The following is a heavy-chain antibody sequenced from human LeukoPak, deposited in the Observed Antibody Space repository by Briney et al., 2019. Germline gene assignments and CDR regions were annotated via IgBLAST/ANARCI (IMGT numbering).Heavy chain of an antibody. CDR2: ISTNTGNT. J-gene: IGHJ4*02. CDR1: GYSFTSFG. D-gene: IGHD6-13*01. V-gene: IGHV1-18*01. CDR3: ARGEYSSSWDHYYFDY. Sequence: ASVKVSCKASGYSFTSFGLSWLRQAPGQGLEWMGWISTNTGNTDYAQKFQDRVTLTTDTSTTTAYMELRSLTSDDTAVYYCARGEYSSSWDHYYFDYWGQGTLVTVSS.